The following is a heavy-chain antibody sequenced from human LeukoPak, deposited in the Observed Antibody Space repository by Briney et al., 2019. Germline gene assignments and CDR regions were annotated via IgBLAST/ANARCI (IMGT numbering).Heavy chain of an antibody. V-gene: IGHV4-59*01. D-gene: IGHD4-23*01. J-gene: IGHJ4*02. CDR2: IYYTGST. CDR1: GGSISSYY. Sequence: PSETLSLTCTVSGGSISSYYWSWIRQPPGKGLEWIGYIYYTGSTNYNPSLKSRVTISVDTSKNQFPLKLSSVTAADTAVYYCAGRQRWPFDYWGQGTLVTVSS. CDR3: AGRQRWPFDY.